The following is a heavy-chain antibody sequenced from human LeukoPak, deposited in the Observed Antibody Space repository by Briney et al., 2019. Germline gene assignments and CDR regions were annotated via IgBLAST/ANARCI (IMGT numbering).Heavy chain of an antibody. CDR2: IKEDGSKK. J-gene: IGHJ4*02. D-gene: IGHD3-3*01. V-gene: IGHV3-7*01. Sequence: GGSLRLSCAASRFTFSSSWMTWVRQPPGKGLEWVATIKEDGSKKDYEDSVKGRFTISRDNAKNSLYLQMNSLRAEDTAVYYCARDLSWSLSGYDYWGQGTLVTVSS. CDR3: ARDLSWSLSGYDY. CDR1: RFTFSSSW.